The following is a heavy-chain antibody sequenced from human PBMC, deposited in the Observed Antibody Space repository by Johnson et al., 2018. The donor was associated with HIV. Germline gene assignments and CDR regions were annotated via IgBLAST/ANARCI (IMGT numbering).Heavy chain of an antibody. J-gene: IGHJ3*02. D-gene: IGHD3-16*01. Sequence: VQLVESGGGLVQPGGSLRLSCAASGFTVSRNYMSWVRQAPGKGLEWVSVIYSDDMTYYADSVKGRFTISRDNSKNTLYIQMNSLRAEDTAVYYCALVLGALPGAFDIWGQGTLVTVSS. CDR1: GFTVSRNY. CDR2: IYSDDMT. CDR3: ALVLGALPGAFDI. V-gene: IGHV3-53*01.